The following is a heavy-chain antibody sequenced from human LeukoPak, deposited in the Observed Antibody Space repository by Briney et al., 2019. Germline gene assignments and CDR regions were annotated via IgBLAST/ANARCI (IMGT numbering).Heavy chain of an antibody. J-gene: IGHJ3*01. V-gene: IGHV3-74*01. CDR3: VVVVEPPDSDGFDV. Sequence: QTGGSLRLSCAASGFTFGNSWVHWVRQAPGKGLVWVSLINADGSTATYADSVKGQFIISRDNARNTLSLQMNSLTIEDTAVYYCVVVVEPPDSDGFDVWGQGTMITVSS. D-gene: IGHD1-14*01. CDR1: GFTFGNSW. CDR2: INADGSTA.